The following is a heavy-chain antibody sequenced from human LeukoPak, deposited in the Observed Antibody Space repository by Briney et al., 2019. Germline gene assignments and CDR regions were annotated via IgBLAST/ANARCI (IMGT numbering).Heavy chain of an antibody. Sequence: GGSLRLSCAASGFTFSNYAMTWVRQAPGKGLEWVSSISGSGGATYHADSVKGRFTISRDNSKNTLYMQMNSLRVEDTAIYYCAVRFYGGYEYAFDIWGQGTMVTVSS. CDR2: ISGSGGAT. CDR3: AVRFYGGYEYAFDI. D-gene: IGHD5-12*01. J-gene: IGHJ3*02. V-gene: IGHV3-23*01. CDR1: GFTFSNYA.